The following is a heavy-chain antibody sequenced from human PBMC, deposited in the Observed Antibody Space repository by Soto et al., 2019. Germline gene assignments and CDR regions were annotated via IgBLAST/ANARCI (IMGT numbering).Heavy chain of an antibody. CDR3: ATNPSLPAANWRPNWFDL. D-gene: IGHD2-2*01. V-gene: IGHV1-18*01. J-gene: IGHJ5*02. CDR2: ISAYNGKT. CDR1: GYIFSNYG. Sequence: QVPLVQPGGEVKEPGASVKISCKASGYIFSNYGISWVRQAPGQGLEWMAWISAYNGKTYYAQKVQDRVTVTTDTSTSTGYMEVRSLRSDDTAVYYCATNPSLPAANWRPNWFDLWGQGKLVTVSS.